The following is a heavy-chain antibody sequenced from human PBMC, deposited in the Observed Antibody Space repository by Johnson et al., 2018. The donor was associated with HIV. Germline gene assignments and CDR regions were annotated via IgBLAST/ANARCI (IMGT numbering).Heavy chain of an antibody. J-gene: IGHJ3*02. CDR3: ARVRPYNWNDVHAFDI. D-gene: IGHD1-20*01. V-gene: IGHV3-30*02. CDR2: IRYDETEK. Sequence: VQLVESGGGVVQPGGSLRLSCAASGFIFSSYGMHWARQAPGKGLEWVAFIRYDETEKYYADSVKGRFTISRDNSKSTLFLHMNTLRVEDTDVYYCARVRPYNWNDVHAFDIWGQGTMVTVSS. CDR1: GFIFSSYG.